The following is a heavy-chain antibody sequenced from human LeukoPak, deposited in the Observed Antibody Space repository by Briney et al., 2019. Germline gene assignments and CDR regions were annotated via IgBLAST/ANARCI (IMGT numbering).Heavy chain of an antibody. D-gene: IGHD3-3*01. V-gene: IGHV4-38-2*02. CDR1: GYSISSGYY. CDR2: IYHRGST. CDR3: ARGAEYYAIWRGYAGYSDY. Sequence: SETLSLTCTVSGYSISSGYYWGWIRQPPGKGLERVGSIYHRGSTYYNPSLRSRVTISLDRSKKKFSLKLTSVTAADTAVYFCARGAEYYAIWRGYAGYSDYWGQGISVTVSS. J-gene: IGHJ4*02.